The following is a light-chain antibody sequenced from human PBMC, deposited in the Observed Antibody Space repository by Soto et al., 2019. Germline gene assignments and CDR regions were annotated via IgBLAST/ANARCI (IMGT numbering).Light chain of an antibody. CDR3: QTWTTGIQV. J-gene: IGLJ3*02. Sequence: QLVLTQSPSASASLGASVKLTCTLSSGHSSYAIAWHQQQPDKGPRYLMKVNSDGSHSRGDGIPDRFSGSSSGAERYLTISSLQSEDETDYYCQTWTTGIQVFGGGTKLTV. CDR1: SGHSSYA. CDR2: VNSDGSH. V-gene: IGLV4-69*01.